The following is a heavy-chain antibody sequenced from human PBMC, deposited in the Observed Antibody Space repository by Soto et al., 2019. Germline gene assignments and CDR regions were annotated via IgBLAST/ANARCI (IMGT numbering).Heavy chain of an antibody. V-gene: IGHV4-30-2*01. CDR3: LRYNYGYGFDY. CDR2: IYHTGTT. CDR1: GGSINSGGYS. Sequence: SETLSLTCTVSGGSINSGGYSWTWIRQPPGEGLEWIGFIYHTGTTYYNPSLKSRVTISVDRSKNQFSLKLSSVTAADTAVYYCLRYNYGYGFDYWGQGTLVTVSS. J-gene: IGHJ4*02. D-gene: IGHD5-18*01.